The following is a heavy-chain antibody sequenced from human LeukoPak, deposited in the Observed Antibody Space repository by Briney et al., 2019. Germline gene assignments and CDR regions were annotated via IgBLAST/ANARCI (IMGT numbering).Heavy chain of an antibody. CDR1: GYTFSSYA. V-gene: IGHV3-23*01. D-gene: IGHD4-11*01. CDR2: LSASGGLT. J-gene: IGHJ4*02. Sequence: GGSLRLSCAASGYTFSSYAMSWVRQAPGKGLEWVSGLSASGGLTYYADSVKGRFTISRDNSKNTLYLQMNSLRADDTAVYYCAKGGSSYSEMDYWGQGTLVTVSS. CDR3: AKGGSSYSEMDY.